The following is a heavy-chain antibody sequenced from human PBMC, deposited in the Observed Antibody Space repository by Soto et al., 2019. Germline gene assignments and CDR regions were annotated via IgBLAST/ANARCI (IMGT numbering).Heavy chain of an antibody. CDR2: IYYSGIT. D-gene: IGHD2-21*01. CDR1: GGSISTYL. J-gene: IGHJ6*04. Sequence: PLETLSLTCTVSGGSISTYLWSWIRQPPRKGLEWIGYIYYSGITNYNPSLKSRVTISVDTSTNQFSVKLTSVTAADTAVYYCARAVERGGGEIYYYGMEAWGNGNPVTVSS. V-gene: IGHV4-59*01. CDR3: ARAVERGGGEIYYYGMEA.